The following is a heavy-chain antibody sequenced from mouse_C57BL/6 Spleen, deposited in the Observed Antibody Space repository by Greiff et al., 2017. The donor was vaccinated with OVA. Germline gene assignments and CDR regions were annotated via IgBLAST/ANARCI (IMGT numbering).Heavy chain of an antibody. J-gene: IGHJ4*01. CDR3: ARENWYDYDRHYAMDY. Sequence: QVQLQQSGPELVKPGASVKISCKASGYAFSSSWMNWVKQRPGKGLEWIGRIYPGDGDTNYNGKLKGKATLTADNSSSTADMQLSSLTSEDSAVYFCARENWYDYDRHYAMDYWGQGTSVTVSS. CDR1: GYAFSSSW. D-gene: IGHD2-4*01. CDR2: IYPGDGDT. V-gene: IGHV1-82*01.